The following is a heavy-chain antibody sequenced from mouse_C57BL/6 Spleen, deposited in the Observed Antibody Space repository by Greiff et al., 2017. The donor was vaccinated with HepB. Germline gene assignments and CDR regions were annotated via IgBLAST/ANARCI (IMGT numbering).Heavy chain of an antibody. CDR2: IRNKANGYTT. Sequence: EVKLMESGGGLVQPGGSLSLSCAASGFTFTDYYMSWVRQPPGKALEWLGFIRNKANGYTTEYSASVKGRFTISRDNSQSILYLQMNALRAEDSATYYCARCTPYDYRDYWGQGTTLTVSS. J-gene: IGHJ2*01. CDR3: ARCTPYDYRDY. CDR1: GFTFTDYY. V-gene: IGHV7-3*01. D-gene: IGHD2-4*01.